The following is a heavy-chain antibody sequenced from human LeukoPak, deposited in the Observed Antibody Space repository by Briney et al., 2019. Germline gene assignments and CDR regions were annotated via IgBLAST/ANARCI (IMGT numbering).Heavy chain of an antibody. CDR1: GFTFSSYG. CDR3: AKEWGAGSDAFDI. J-gene: IGHJ3*02. V-gene: IGHV3-30*18. D-gene: IGHD1-26*01. CDR2: ISYDGSNK. Sequence: GGSLRLSCAASGFTFSSYGMHWVRQAPGKGLEWVAVISYDGSNKYYADSVKGRLTISRDNSKNTLYLQMNSLRAEDTAVYYCAKEWGAGSDAFDIWGQGTMVTVSS.